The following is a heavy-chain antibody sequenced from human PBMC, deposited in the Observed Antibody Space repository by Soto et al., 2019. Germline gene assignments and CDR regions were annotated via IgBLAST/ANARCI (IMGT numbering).Heavy chain of an antibody. Sequence: GSLRLSCAASGXTFSSYAMGWVRQGPGKGLEWVAVFSIGGSTHYADSLRGRFTISRENSKNTLSLQMNSLTAEDTAVYFCAKRRGAGGHFDYWGQGALVTVSP. V-gene: IGHV3-23*01. CDR1: GXTFSSYA. D-gene: IGHD2-15*01. CDR2: FSIGGST. CDR3: AKRRGAGGHFDY. J-gene: IGHJ4*02.